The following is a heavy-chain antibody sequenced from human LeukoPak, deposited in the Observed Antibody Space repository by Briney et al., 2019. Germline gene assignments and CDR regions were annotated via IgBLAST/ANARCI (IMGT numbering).Heavy chain of an antibody. Sequence: PGGSLRLSCAASGLTFSSYAMNWVRQAPGKGLEWVSAISGSGGSTYYADSEKGRFTISRDNSKNTLYLQMNSLRAEDTAVYYCAKAPAFFRGVTYYFDYWGQGTLVTVSS. J-gene: IGHJ4*02. CDR2: ISGSGGST. CDR3: AKAPAFFRGVTYYFDY. V-gene: IGHV3-23*01. CDR1: GLTFSSYA. D-gene: IGHD3-10*01.